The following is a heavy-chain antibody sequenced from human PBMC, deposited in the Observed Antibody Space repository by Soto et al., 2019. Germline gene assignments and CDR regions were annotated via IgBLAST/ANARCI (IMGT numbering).Heavy chain of an antibody. Sequence: GGSLRLSCAASGFTFSSYAMSWVRQAPGKGLEWVSAISGSGGSTYYADSVKGRFTSPRDNSKNTLYLQMNSLRVEDTAVYYCAKVPTFSIAVAGTGAFDIWGQGTMVTVSS. J-gene: IGHJ3*02. D-gene: IGHD6-19*01. V-gene: IGHV3-23*01. CDR1: GFTFSSYA. CDR2: ISGSGGST. CDR3: AKVPTFSIAVAGTGAFDI.